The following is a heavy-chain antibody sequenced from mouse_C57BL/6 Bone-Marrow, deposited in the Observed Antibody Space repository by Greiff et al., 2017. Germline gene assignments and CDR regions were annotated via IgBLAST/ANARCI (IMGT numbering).Heavy chain of an antibody. D-gene: IGHD1-1*01. CDR1: GYTFTTYP. CDR3: ARRYYGSSPWFAY. CDR2: FHPYNDDT. J-gene: IGHJ3*01. V-gene: IGHV1-47*01. Sequence: QVQLKESGAELVKPGASVKMSCKASGYTFTTYPLEWMKQNHGKSLVWIGNFHPYNDDTKYNEKFKGKATLTVEKSSSTVYLELSRLTSDDSAVYYCARRYYGSSPWFAYWGQGTLVTVSA.